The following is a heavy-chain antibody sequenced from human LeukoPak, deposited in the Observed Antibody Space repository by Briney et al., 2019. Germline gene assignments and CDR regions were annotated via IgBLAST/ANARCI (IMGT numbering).Heavy chain of an antibody. V-gene: IGHV4-38-2*02. CDR2: IYRSGST. J-gene: IGHJ5*02. D-gene: IGHD3-3*01. CDR3: ARGLRFLEWLLVGWFDP. CDR1: GYSISSGYY. Sequence: SETLSLTCTVSGYSISSGYYWGWIRQPPGKGLEWIGSIYRSGSTYYNPSLKSRVTISVDTSKNQFSLKLSSVTAPDTAVYYCARGLRFLEWLLVGWFDPWGQGTLVTVSS.